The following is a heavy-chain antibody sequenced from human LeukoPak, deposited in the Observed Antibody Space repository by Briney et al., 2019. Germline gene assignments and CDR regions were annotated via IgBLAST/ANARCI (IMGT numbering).Heavy chain of an antibody. CDR2: IYYSGST. J-gene: IGHJ4*02. D-gene: IGHD5-12*01. Sequence: PSETLSLTCTVSGGSISSSSYYWGWIRQPPGKGLEWIGSIYYSGSTYYNPSLKSRVTISVDTSKNQFSLKLSSVTAADTAVYYCARFRGSPHFSFDYWGQGTLVTVSS. CDR3: ARFRGSPHFSFDY. CDR1: GGSISSSSYY. V-gene: IGHV4-39*07.